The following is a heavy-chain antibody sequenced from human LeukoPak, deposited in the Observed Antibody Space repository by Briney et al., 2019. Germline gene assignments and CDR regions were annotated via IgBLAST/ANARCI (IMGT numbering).Heavy chain of an antibody. D-gene: IGHD5-12*01. CDR3: ATPVARNYYFDY. Sequence: GASVKVSCKVSGYTLNELSMHWVRQAPGKGQEWMGGFDPEDGETIYAQKFQGRVTMTEDTSTDTAYMELSSLRSEDTAVYYCATPVARNYYFDYWGQGTLVTVSS. J-gene: IGHJ4*02. CDR1: GYTLNELS. V-gene: IGHV1-24*01. CDR2: FDPEDGET.